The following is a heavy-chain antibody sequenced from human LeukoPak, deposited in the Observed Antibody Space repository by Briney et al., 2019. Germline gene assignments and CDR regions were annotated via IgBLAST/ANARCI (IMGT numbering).Heavy chain of an antibody. CDR3: ARGEKNYDPFDY. CDR1: GGSISSGGYY. D-gene: IGHD3-22*01. Sequence: PSETLSLTCTVSGGSISSGGYYWSWIRQHPGKGLEWIGYIYYSGSTYYNPSLKSRVTISVDTSKNQFSLKLSSVTAADTAVYYCARGEKNYDPFDYWGQGTLVTVSS. CDR2: IYYSGST. J-gene: IGHJ4*02. V-gene: IGHV4-31*03.